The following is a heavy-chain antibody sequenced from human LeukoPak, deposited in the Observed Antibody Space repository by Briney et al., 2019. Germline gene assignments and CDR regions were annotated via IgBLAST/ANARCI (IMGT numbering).Heavy chain of an antibody. CDR2: IYPGDSDT. V-gene: IGHV5-51*01. D-gene: IGHD3-9*01. J-gene: IGHJ6*03. Sequence: GESLKISCKGSGYSFTSYWIGWVRQMPGKGLEWMGIIYPGDSDTRYSPSFQGQVTISADKSISTAYLQWSSLKASGTAMYYCARLGYDILTGYLYYYMDVWGKGTTVTVSS. CDR1: GYSFTSYW. CDR3: ARLGYDILTGYLYYYMDV.